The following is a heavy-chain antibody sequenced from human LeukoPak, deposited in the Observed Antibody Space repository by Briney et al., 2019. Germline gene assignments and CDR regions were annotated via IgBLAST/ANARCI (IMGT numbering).Heavy chain of an antibody. CDR3: ARDLDYGTGFDY. CDR2: ISSTGTYI. V-gene: IGHV3-21*01. J-gene: IGHJ4*02. CDR1: GFTFSSSTFGSYT. D-gene: IGHD4-17*01. Sequence: TGESLRLSCAPSGFTFSSSTFGSYTMTWVRQAPGKGLEWVSSISSTGTYIYYTDSVKGRFTISKDIANSLLYLQMNSLQADDTAVYYCARDLDYGTGFDYWGQGTLVTVSS.